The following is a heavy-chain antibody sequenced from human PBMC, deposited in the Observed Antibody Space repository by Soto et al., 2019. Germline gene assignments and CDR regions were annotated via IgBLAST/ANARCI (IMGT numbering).Heavy chain of an antibody. CDR1: GYTFTGYY. V-gene: IGHV1-2*04. CDR2: INPNSGGT. J-gene: IGHJ6*02. CDR3: ARGQKIMITFGGVIIDGKHRGLDV. D-gene: IGHD3-16*02. Sequence: ASVKVSCKASGYTFTGYYMHWVRQAPGQGLEWMGWINPNSGGTNYAQKFQGWVTMTRDTSISTAYMELSRLRSDDTAVYYCARGQKIMITFGGVIIDGKHRGLDVWGQGTTVTVSS.